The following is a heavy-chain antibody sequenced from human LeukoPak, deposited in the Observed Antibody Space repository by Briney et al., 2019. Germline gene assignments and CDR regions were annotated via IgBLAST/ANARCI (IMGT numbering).Heavy chain of an antibody. J-gene: IGHJ4*02. Sequence: GGSLRLSCAASGFTFTSYTMNWVRQAPEEGLEWVASIGTTSTFIHYADSVKGRFTISRDNAQDSLFLQMNSLGAEDTAVYYCAKAHPGFDYWGQGVLVTVSS. V-gene: IGHV3-21*01. CDR3: AKAHPGFDY. CDR1: GFTFTSYT. CDR2: IGTTSTFI.